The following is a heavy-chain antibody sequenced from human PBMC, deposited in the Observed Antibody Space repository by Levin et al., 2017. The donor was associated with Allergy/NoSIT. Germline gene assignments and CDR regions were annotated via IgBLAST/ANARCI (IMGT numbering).Heavy chain of an antibody. CDR3: ARGDRYDFWSGRRVGYFDY. CDR1: GGSFSGSY. V-gene: IGHV4-34*01. CDR2: INHSGST. Sequence: SQTLSLTCAVYGGSFSGSYWSWIRQPPGKGLEWIGEINHSGSTNYNPSLKSRVTISVDTSKNQFSLKLSSVTAADTAVYYCARGDRYDFWSGRRVGYFDYWGQGTLVTVSS. J-gene: IGHJ4*02. D-gene: IGHD3-3*01.